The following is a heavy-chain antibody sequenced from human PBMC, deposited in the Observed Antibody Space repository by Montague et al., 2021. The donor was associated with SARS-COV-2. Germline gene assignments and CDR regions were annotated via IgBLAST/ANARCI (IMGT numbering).Heavy chain of an antibody. CDR2: IYYSGST. D-gene: IGHD1-7*01. Sequence: SETLSLTCTVSGGSVGSSHYYWAWIRQPPGKGLEWIGTIYYSGSTYYNPSPRSRVTIDVDASTNQFSLKLHSITAADTDVYFCARGLYNWNYEHWFDTWGQGTLVTVSS. CDR3: ARGLYNWNYEHWFDT. CDR1: GGSVGSSHYY. V-gene: IGHV4-39*01. J-gene: IGHJ5*02.